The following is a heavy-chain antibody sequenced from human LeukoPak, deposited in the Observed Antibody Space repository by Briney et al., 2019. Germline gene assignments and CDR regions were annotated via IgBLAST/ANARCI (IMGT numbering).Heavy chain of an antibody. CDR1: GFIFSSYT. Sequence: GSLRLSCAASGFIFSSYTMNWVRQAPGKGLEWVSAISSSGAHIYYADSVKGRFIISRDNAKNSVYLQMSSLSAEDTALYYCASGIEVAGQDYWGQGTQVTVSS. CDR3: ASGIEVAGQDY. V-gene: IGHV3-21*01. CDR2: ISSSGAHI. D-gene: IGHD6-19*01. J-gene: IGHJ4*02.